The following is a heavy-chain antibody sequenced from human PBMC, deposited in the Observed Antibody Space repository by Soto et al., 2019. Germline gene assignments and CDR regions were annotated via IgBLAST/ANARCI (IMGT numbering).Heavy chain of an antibody. J-gene: IGHJ4*02. CDR1: GFTFSSYS. Sequence: GGSLRLSCAASGFTFSSYSMNWVRQDPGKGLEWVSSISSSSSYIYYADSVKGRFTISRDNAKNSLYLQMNSLRAEDTAVYYCARALSSIAVAHDYWGQGTLVTVSS. CDR3: ARALSSIAVAHDY. D-gene: IGHD6-19*01. V-gene: IGHV3-21*01. CDR2: ISSSSSYI.